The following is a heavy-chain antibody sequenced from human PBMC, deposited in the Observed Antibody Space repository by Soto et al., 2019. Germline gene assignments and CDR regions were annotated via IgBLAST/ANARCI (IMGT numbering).Heavy chain of an antibody. CDR2: INPSGGST. J-gene: IGHJ4*02. V-gene: IGHV1-46*03. D-gene: IGHD3-22*01. Sequence: GASVKVSCKASGYTFTSYYMHWVRQAPGQGLEWMGIINPSGGSTSYAQKFQGRVTMTRDTSTSTVYMELSSLRSEDMAVYYCASSSVHYYFDYWGQGTLVTVSS. CDR1: GYTFTSYY. CDR3: ASSSVHYYFDY.